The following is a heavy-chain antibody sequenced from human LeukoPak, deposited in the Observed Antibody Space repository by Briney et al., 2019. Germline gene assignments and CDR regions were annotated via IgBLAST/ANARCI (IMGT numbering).Heavy chain of an antibody. D-gene: IGHD3-10*01. CDR2: ISSSGTTI. CDR3: ARSYDI. CDR1: GFTFSSYD. Sequence: GGSLRLSCAASGFTFSSYDMNWVRQAPGKGLEWVSFISSSGTTINYADSVKGRFTISRDNTKNSLYLQMNSLRVEDTAIYHCARSYDIWGQGTMVTVSP. J-gene: IGHJ3*02. V-gene: IGHV3-48*03.